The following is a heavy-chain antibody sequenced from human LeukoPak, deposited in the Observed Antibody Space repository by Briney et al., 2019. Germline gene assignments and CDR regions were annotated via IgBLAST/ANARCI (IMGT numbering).Heavy chain of an antibody. V-gene: IGHV1-18*01. J-gene: IGHJ4*02. D-gene: IGHD2-2*01. CDR3: AREGYCSGTSCDKPFDY. CDR1: GYTFSSYG. CDR2: ISGYNGNT. Sequence: ASVKVSCKASGYTFSSYGITWVRQAPGQGLEWMGWISGYNGNTNYAEKLQGRFTMTTDTSTSTAYMELRSPRSDDTAVYYCAREGYCSGTSCDKPFDYWGQGTLVTVAS.